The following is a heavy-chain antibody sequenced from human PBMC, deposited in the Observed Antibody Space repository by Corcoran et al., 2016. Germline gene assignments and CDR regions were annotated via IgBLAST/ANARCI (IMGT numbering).Heavy chain of an antibody. D-gene: IGHD3-22*01. CDR1: GASVSYSFYY. CDR2: ISYGGNS. V-gene: IGHV4-39*07. Sequence: QLQLQESGPGLVKPSETLSLTCTVSGASVSYSFYYWGWIRKPPGKGLEWIGTISYGGNSYYNPSLKSRVTISRDTSKNPFSLELNSLAAADTALYYCARVDSGDYDGFDIWGQGTMVTVSS. CDR3: ARVDSGDYDGFDI. J-gene: IGHJ3*02.